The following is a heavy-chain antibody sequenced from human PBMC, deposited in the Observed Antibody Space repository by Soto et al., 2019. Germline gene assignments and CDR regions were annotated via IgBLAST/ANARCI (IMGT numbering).Heavy chain of an antibody. J-gene: IGHJ4*02. CDR3: AHRRGGYNWDDAHFDY. V-gene: IGHV2-5*02. D-gene: IGHD1-20*01. CDR1: GFSLTTRGVG. Sequence: HITLKESGPTLVKPTQALTLTCTFSGFSLTTRGVGVGWIRQPPGKALEWLAVIYWDDDKRYRPSLKSRLTNTRDTSRNQVVLTMTNMDPVDTATYYCAHRRGGYNWDDAHFDYWGQGTLVTVSS. CDR2: IYWDDDK.